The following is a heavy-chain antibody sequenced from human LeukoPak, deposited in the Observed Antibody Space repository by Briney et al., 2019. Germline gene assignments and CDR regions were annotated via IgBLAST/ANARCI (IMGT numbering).Heavy chain of an antibody. CDR1: GFTFSSYS. Sequence: GGSLRLSCAASGFTFSSYSMNWVRQAPGKGLEWVSSISSSSSSYIYYADSVKGRFTISRDNAKNSLYLQMNSLRAEDTAVYYCARDKNYYDSSGYYGAFDIWGQGTMVTVSS. CDR3: ARDKNYYDSSGYYGAFDI. CDR2: ISSSSSSYI. D-gene: IGHD3-22*01. J-gene: IGHJ3*02. V-gene: IGHV3-21*01.